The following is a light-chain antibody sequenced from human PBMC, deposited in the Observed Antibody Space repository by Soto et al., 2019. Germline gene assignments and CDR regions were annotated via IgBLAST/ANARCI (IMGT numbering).Light chain of an antibody. CDR3: QQRYSTLTWT. CDR2: AAS. CDR1: QNISSY. J-gene: IGKJ1*01. V-gene: IGKV1-39*01. Sequence: DIQMPQAPSSLSASLPPCLHLSEPGSQNISSYLNWYQQKPGKAPKLLIYAASSLQSGVPSRFSGSGSGTDFTTTISSLQPEDFATYYCQQRYSTLTWTFGQGTKVDIK.